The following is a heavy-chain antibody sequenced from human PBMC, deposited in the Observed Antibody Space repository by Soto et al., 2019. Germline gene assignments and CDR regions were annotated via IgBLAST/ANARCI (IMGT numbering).Heavy chain of an antibody. D-gene: IGHD5-12*01. V-gene: IGHV4-30-2*01. J-gene: IGHJ4*02. Sequence: QLQLQESGSGLVKPSQTLSLTCAVSGGSISSGGYSWSWIRQPPGKGLEWIGYIYHSGSTYYNPSRKRRVTVPVDRSKNQFSLRLSSVTAADTAVYYCAAGGGLPRYCWGQGTMVTVSS. CDR2: IYHSGST. CDR3: AAGGGLPRYC. CDR1: GGSISSGGYS.